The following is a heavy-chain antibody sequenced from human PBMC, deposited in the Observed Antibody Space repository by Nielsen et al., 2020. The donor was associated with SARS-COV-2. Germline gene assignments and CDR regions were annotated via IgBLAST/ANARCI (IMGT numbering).Heavy chain of an antibody. V-gene: IGHV4-59*13. CDR1: GGSISSYY. CDR3: ARGGTTVVRYYYGMDV. CDR2: IYYSGST. D-gene: IGHD4-23*01. J-gene: IGHJ6*02. Sequence: GSLRLSCTVSGGSISSYYWSWIRQPPGKGLEWIGYIYYSGSTNYNPSLKSRVTISVDTSKNQFSLKLSSVTAADTAVYYCARGGTTVVRYYYGMDVWGQGTTVTVSS.